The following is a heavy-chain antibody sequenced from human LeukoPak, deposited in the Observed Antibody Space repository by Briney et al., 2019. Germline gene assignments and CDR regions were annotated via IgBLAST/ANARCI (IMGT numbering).Heavy chain of an antibody. Sequence: SQTLSLTCAISGDSVSSNSAAWNWIRQSPSRGLEWLGRTYYRSKWYNDYAVSVKSRITINPDTSKNQFSLQLNSVTPEDTAVYYCARDRSCSGGSCYSPRYYYMDVWGKGTTVTVPS. CDR1: GDSVSSNSAA. CDR3: ARDRSCSGGSCYSPRYYYMDV. J-gene: IGHJ6*03. V-gene: IGHV6-1*01. D-gene: IGHD2-15*01. CDR2: TYYRSKWYN.